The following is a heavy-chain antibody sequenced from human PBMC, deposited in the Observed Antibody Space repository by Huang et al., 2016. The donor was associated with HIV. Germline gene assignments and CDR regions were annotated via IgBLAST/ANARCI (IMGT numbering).Heavy chain of an antibody. V-gene: IGHV4-34*01. CDR3: AKRGRGRSGYGYIGYFDA. J-gene: IGHJ5*02. CDR1: DASFDGYF. D-gene: IGHD5-12*01. CDR2: INGRTEM. Sequence: QVRLNQWGAGLLKPAETLSLPCAVSDASFDGYFWSWIRQSPVQGLEWIGEINGRTEMNCHPSCGGRLRLTVDTSKKQFSLGLRSGTAADTGVYFCAKRGRGRSGYGYIGYFDAWAQGILVTV.